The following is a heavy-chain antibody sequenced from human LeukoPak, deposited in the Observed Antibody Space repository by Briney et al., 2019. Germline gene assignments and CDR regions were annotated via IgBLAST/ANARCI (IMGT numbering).Heavy chain of an antibody. CDR2: INPNSGGT. CDR1: GYTFTGYY. V-gene: IGHV1-2*06. Sequence: ASVKVSCKASGYTFTGYYMHWVRQAPGQGLEWMGRINPNSGGTNYAQKFQGRVTMTRDTSISTAYMELSRLRSDDTAVYYCARDYTAMAYYDYWGQGTLVTVSS. CDR3: ARDYTAMAYYDY. D-gene: IGHD5-18*01. J-gene: IGHJ4*02.